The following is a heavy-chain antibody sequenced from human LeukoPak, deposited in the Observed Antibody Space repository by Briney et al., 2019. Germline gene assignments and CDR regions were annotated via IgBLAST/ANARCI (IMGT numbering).Heavy chain of an antibody. D-gene: IGHD2-21*02. Sequence: SETLSLTCTVSGGSISPYYWSWIRQPPGKGLEWIGYIYYSGNTNYNPSLKSRVTISVDTSKNQFSLNLSSVTAAGTAVYYCASMREVVTAISSPTRFGWFDPWGQGTLVTVSS. CDR2: IYYSGNT. CDR1: GGSISPYY. V-gene: IGHV4-59*12. CDR3: ASMREVVTAISSPTRFGWFDP. J-gene: IGHJ5*02.